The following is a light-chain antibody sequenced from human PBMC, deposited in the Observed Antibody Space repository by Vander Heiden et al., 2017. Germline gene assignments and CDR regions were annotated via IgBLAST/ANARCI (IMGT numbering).Light chain of an antibody. CDR1: QSISSSD. CDR3: HHHGEA. V-gene: IGKV3-20*01. CDR2: GAS. Sequence: EVVLTQSPDTLSLSPGERATLSCRASQSISSSDLAWYQQKPGQAPRLPIYGASTRATGIPDRFSGGGSGSDFTLTISRLEPEDFAVCYGHHHGEAFGQGTKVEV. J-gene: IGKJ1*01.